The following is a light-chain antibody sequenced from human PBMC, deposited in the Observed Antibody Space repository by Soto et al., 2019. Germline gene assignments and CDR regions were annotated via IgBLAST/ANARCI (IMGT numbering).Light chain of an antibody. CDR3: HQYYSYPYT. CDR1: QGISSY. V-gene: IGKV1-8*01. CDR2: AAS. Sequence: AIRMTQSPSSLSASTGDRVTITCRASQGISSYLAWYQQKPGKAPKLLIYAASTLQSGVPSRFSGSGSGTDFTLTISCLQPEDFATYYCHQYYSYPYTFGQGTKLEIK. J-gene: IGKJ2*01.